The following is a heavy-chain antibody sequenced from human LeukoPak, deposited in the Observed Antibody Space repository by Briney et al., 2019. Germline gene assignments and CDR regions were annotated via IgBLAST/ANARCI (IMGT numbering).Heavy chain of an antibody. CDR1: GFTFDDYA. J-gene: IGHJ4*02. CDR3: AKDNRGDSSGYYFDY. CDR2: ISWNSGSI. V-gene: IGHV3-9*01. Sequence: GRSLRLSCAASGFTFDDYAMHWARQAPGKGLEWVSGISWNSGSIGYADSVKGRFTISRDNAKNSLYLQMNSLRAEDTALYYCAKDNRGDSSGYYFDYWGQGTLVTVSS. D-gene: IGHD3-22*01.